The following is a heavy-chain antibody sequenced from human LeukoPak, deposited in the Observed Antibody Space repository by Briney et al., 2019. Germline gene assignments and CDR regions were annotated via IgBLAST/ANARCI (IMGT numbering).Heavy chain of an antibody. CDR3: ARIPARRVVTTPSYFDS. CDR2: INHSAST. V-gene: IGHV4-34*01. J-gene: IGHJ4*02. D-gene: IGHD2-21*02. CDR1: GGSFSDYY. Sequence: SETLSLTCTVYGGSFSDYYWSWIRQPPGKGLEWIGEINHSASTNFSPSLKRRVTISGDTSTNQFSLTLTSLTAADTAVYYCARIPARRVVTTPSYFDSWGQGTLVTVSS.